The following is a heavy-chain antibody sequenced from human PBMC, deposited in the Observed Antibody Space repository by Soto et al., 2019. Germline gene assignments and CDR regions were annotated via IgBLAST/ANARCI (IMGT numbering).Heavy chain of an antibody. CDR3: TAGSPFNY. Sequence: EVQLVESGGGLVKPGGSIRLSCAASGFTFNTAWLTWVRQAPGKGLEWVGRIKGKPDGGTTDYAAPVEGRFTISRDDSQNTLFLQMNSLKTEDTAVYYCTAGSPFNYWGPGTLVTVSS. V-gene: IGHV3-15*01. J-gene: IGHJ4*02. CDR2: IKGKPDGGTT. CDR1: GFTFNTAW.